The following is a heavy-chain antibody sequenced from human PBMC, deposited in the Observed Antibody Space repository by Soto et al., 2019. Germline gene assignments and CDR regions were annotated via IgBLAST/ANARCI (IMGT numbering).Heavy chain of an antibody. J-gene: IGHJ6*02. Sequence: QVQLQESGPGLVKSSETLSLTCNVSGGSITGAYYWNWIRQPPGKGLEWIGSIHYRGTTDYNPSLKSRINISLDRSKNQFALKLSSVTAADTAVYYCARVRDSFGLDVWCQGTTVTVSS. CDR3: ARVRDSFGLDV. D-gene: IGHD2-15*01. CDR2: IHYRGTT. CDR1: GGSITGAYY. V-gene: IGHV4-31*03.